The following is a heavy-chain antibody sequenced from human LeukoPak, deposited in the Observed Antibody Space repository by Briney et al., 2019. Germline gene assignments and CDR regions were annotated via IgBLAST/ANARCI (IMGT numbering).Heavy chain of an antibody. CDR3: AREYGSHFDY. D-gene: IGHD5-24*01. CDR2: ISDDGNSK. J-gene: IGHJ4*02. V-gene: IGHV3-30-3*01. Sequence: GGSLRLSCAASGFTFSSYPMHWVRQAPGKGLEWVAVISDDGNSKHYADSVKGRFTISRDNSENTLYLEMNSLRSEDTALYYCAREYGSHFDYWGQGTLVTVSS. CDR1: GFTFSSYP.